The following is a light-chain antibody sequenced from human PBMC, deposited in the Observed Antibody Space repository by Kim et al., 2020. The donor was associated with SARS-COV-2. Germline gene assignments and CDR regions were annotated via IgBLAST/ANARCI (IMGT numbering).Light chain of an antibody. V-gene: IGLV3-19*01. J-gene: IGLJ2*01. CDR3: QSRDSGGNVV. CDR1: SLRTYY. CDR2: GRN. Sequence: SSELTQDPAVSVALGQTVTITCQGDSLRTYYATWYQQRPRQAPVLVIYGRNNRPSGIPDRFSGSSSGNTASLTISGAQAEDEADFYCQSRDSGGNVVFGGGTQLTVL.